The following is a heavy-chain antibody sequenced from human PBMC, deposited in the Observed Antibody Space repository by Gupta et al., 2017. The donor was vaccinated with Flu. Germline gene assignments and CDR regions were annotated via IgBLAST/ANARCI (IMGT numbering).Heavy chain of an antibody. V-gene: IGHV4-59*08. CDR2: IYYSGST. CDR3: ARHLLGSWSGDWFDP. D-gene: IGHD6-13*01. CDR1: SSYY. Sequence: SSYYWSWIRQPPGKGLEWIGYIYYSGSTNYNPSLKSRVTISVDTSKNQFSLKLSSVTAADTAVYYCARHLLGSWSGDWFDPWGQGTLVTVSS. J-gene: IGHJ5*02.